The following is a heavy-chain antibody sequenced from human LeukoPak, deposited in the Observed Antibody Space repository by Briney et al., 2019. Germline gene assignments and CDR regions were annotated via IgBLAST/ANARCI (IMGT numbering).Heavy chain of an antibody. CDR3: ARRYYDSRLDY. V-gene: IGHV4-59*08. CDR2: IYYSGST. Sequence: SETLSLTCTVSGGSISSYYWSWIRQPPGKGLEWIGYIYYSGSTNHNPSLKSRVTISVDTSKNQFSLKLSSVTAADTAVYYCARRYYDSRLDYWGQGTLVTVSS. J-gene: IGHJ4*02. CDR1: GGSISSYY. D-gene: IGHD3-22*01.